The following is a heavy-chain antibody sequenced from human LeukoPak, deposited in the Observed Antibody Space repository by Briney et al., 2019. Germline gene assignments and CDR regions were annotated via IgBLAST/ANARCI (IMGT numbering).Heavy chain of an antibody. D-gene: IGHD3-10*01. CDR2: ISAYNGNT. Sequence: ASVKVSCKASGYTFTSYGSSWVRQAPGQRLEWMGWISAYNGNTNYAQKLQGRVTMTTDTSTSTAYMELRSLRSDDTAVYYCARALWFGELQYWGQGTLVTVSS. V-gene: IGHV1-18*01. CDR1: GYTFTSYG. CDR3: ARALWFGELQY. J-gene: IGHJ4*02.